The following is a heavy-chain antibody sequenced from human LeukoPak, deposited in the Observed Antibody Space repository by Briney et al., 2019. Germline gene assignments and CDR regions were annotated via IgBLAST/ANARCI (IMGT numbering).Heavy chain of an antibody. CDR3: AREKWIAVLGYFDY. CDR1: GFTFSSYA. V-gene: IGHV3-30-3*01. J-gene: IGHJ4*02. D-gene: IGHD6-19*01. Sequence: GGSLRLSCAASGFTFSSYAMHWVRQAPGKGLEWVAVISYDGSNKYYADSVKGRFTISRDNSKNTLYLQMNSLRAEDTAVYYCAREKWIAVLGYFDYWGQGTLVTVSS. CDR2: ISYDGSNK.